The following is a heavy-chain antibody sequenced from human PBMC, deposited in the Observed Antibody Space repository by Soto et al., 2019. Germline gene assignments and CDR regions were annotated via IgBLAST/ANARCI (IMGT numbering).Heavy chain of an antibody. Sequence: EVQLLESGGGLVQPGGSLRLSCVASGFTFSNYAMSWVRQAPGKGLEWVSATSGSGDGTYYADSVRGRFTISRDNFKNTPYLQMNSLRADDTALYYCAPTGDTAIVTDYWGQGTLVTVSS. CDR2: TSGSGDGT. CDR1: GFTFSNYA. V-gene: IGHV3-23*01. CDR3: APTGDTAIVTDY. J-gene: IGHJ4*02. D-gene: IGHD5-18*01.